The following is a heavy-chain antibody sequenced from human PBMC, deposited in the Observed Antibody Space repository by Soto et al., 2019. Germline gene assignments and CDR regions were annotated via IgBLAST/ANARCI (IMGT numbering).Heavy chain of an antibody. CDR2: ISGSGGST. CDR3: AKDSRIYLPMYYDFWSGYPPLGYYGMDV. D-gene: IGHD3-3*01. J-gene: IGHJ6*02. V-gene: IGHV3-23*01. CDR1: GFTFSSYA. Sequence: GGSLRLSCAASGFTFSSYAMSWVRQAPGKGLEWVSAISGSGGSTYYADSVKGRFTISRDNSKNTLYLQMNSLRAEDTAVYYWAKDSRIYLPMYYDFWSGYPPLGYYGMDVWGQGTTVTVSS.